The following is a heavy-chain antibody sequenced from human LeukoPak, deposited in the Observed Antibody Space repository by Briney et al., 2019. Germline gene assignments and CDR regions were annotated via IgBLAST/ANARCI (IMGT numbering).Heavy chain of an antibody. Sequence: GGSLRLSCAASGFSFSDYYMSWVRQAPGMGLEWVSVIYSGGNTYYADSVRGRFTISRDNSKNTLYLQMNSLRAEDTAVYYCARGSSGWYSGYWGQGALVTVSS. J-gene: IGHJ4*02. CDR1: GFSFSDYY. V-gene: IGHV3-66*01. CDR3: ARGSSGWYSGY. D-gene: IGHD6-19*01. CDR2: IYSGGNT.